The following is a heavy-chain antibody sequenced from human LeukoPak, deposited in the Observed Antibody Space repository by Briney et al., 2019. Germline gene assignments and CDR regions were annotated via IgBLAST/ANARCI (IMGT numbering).Heavy chain of an antibody. CDR1: GFTFSSYA. Sequence: GGSLRLSWAASGFTFSSYAMSWVRQAPGKGREWVSAISGSGGSTYYADSVKGRFTISRDNSKNTLYLQMNSLRAEDTAAYYCAKDFYGSGIYSSFDYWGQGTVVSVSS. CDR2: ISGSGGST. J-gene: IGHJ4*02. D-gene: IGHD3-10*01. V-gene: IGHV3-23*01. CDR3: AKDFYGSGIYSSFDY.